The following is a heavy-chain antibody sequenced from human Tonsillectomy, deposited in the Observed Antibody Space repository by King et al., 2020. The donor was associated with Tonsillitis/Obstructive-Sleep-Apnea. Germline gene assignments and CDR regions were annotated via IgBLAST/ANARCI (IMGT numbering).Heavy chain of an antibody. CDR2: ISAYNGHT. CDR1: GYTFPNYG. CDR3: ARDSMSHYSESSGYYTFNY. D-gene: IGHD3-22*01. V-gene: IGHV1-18*01. Sequence: QLVQSGAEVKKSGASVKVSCKASGYTFPNYGISWVRQAPGQGLEWMGWISAYNGHTNYAQKLQDRLTMTTDTSTRTAYLELRSLRSDDTAVYYCARDSMSHYSESSGYYTFNYWGQGTLVTVSS. J-gene: IGHJ4*02.